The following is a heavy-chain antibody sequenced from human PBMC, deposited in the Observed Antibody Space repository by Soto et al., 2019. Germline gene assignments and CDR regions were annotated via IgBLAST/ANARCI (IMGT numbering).Heavy chain of an antibody. CDR2: ISYDGSNK. CDR1: GFTFSSYA. J-gene: IGHJ6*02. Sequence: GGSLRLSCAASGFTFSSYAMHWVRQAPGKGLEWVAVISYDGSNKYYADSVKGRFTISRDNSKNTLYLQMNSLRAEDTAVYYCARDAKGNPPPSYYYYYGMDVWGQGTTVTVSS. D-gene: IGHD2-15*01. CDR3: ARDAKGNPPPSYYYYYGMDV. V-gene: IGHV3-30-3*01.